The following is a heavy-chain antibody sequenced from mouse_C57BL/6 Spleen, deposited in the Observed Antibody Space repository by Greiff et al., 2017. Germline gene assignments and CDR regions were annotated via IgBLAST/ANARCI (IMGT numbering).Heavy chain of an antibody. CDR2: IYPRSGNT. CDR3: ARRRNYVDY. J-gene: IGHJ2*01. CDR1: GYTFTSYG. Sequence: LMESGAELARPGASVKLSCKASGYTFTSYGISWVKQRTGQGLEWIGEIYPRSGNTYYNEKFKGKATQTAEKSSSTAYMEVRSLTSEDSAVYFCARRRNYVDYWGQETTLTV. V-gene: IGHV1-81*01.